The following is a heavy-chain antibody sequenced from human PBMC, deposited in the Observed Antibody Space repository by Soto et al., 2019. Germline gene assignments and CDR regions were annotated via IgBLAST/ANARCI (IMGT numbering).Heavy chain of an antibody. CDR2: INSDGSST. CDR1: GFTFSSYW. CDR3: ARDPHYFYDSTGYYDY. D-gene: IGHD3-22*01. J-gene: IGHJ4*02. Sequence: ESLKISCAASGFTFSSYWMHWVRQAPGKGLVWVSRINSDGSSTSYADSVKGRFTISRDNAKNTLYLQMNSLRAEDTAVYYCARDPHYFYDSTGYYDYWGQGTLVTVSS. V-gene: IGHV3-74*01.